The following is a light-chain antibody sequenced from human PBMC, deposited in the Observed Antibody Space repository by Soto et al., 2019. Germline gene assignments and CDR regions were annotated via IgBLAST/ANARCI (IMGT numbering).Light chain of an antibody. V-gene: IGLV2-14*01. CDR3: SSYTSSSIDYV. J-gene: IGLJ1*01. CDR1: SSDVGGYNY. CDR2: EVS. Sequence: QSLLTQPASVSGTPGQSITISCTGTSSDVGGYNYVSWYQQHPGKAPKLMIYEVSNRPSGVSNRFSGSKSGNTASLTISGLQAEDEADYYCSSYTSSSIDYVFGTGTKVTV.